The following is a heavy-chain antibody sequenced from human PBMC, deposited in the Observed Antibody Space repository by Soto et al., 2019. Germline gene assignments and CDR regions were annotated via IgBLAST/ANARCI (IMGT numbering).Heavy chain of an antibody. J-gene: IGHJ4*02. Sequence: LSLTCIVSGESISSSSYYWGWIRQPPGKGLEWIGSIYYSGRTYYNPSFKSRVTISIDTSKNQFSLKLSSVTATDTAVYYCARQRTTVVTQAYFDHWGQGALVTVSS. CDR1: GESISSSSYY. V-gene: IGHV4-39*01. D-gene: IGHD2-21*02. CDR2: IYYSGRT. CDR3: ARQRTTVVTQAYFDH.